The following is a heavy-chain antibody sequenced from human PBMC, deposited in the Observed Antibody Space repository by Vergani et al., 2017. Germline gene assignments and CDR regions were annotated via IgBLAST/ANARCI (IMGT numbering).Heavy chain of an antibody. J-gene: IGHJ6*02. CDR1: GFTFDDYA. CDR3: AKTAPQYGDYVDYYYYYGMDV. D-gene: IGHD4-17*01. V-gene: IGHV3-9*01. CDR2: ISWNSGSI. Sequence: EVQLVESGGGLVQPGRSLRLSCAASGFTFDDYAMHWVRQAPGKGLEWVSGISWNSGSIGYADSVKGRFTISRDNSKNTLYLQMNSLRAEDTAVYYCAKTAPQYGDYVDYYYYYGMDVWGQGTTVTVSS.